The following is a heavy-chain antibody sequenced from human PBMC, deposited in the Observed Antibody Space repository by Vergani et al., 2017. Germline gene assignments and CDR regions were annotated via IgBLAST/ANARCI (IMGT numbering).Heavy chain of an antibody. CDR3: ARGYCSSTSCYTMDV. V-gene: IGHV1-3*01. CDR2: INAGNGNT. Sequence: QVQLVQSGAEVKKPGASVKVSCKASGYTFTSYAMHWVRQAPGQRLEWMGWINAGNGNTKYSQKFQGRVTITRDKSASTAYMELSSLIFEDTAVYYCARGYCSSTSCYTMDVWGQGTTVTVSS. J-gene: IGHJ6*02. CDR1: GYTFTSYA. D-gene: IGHD2-2*02.